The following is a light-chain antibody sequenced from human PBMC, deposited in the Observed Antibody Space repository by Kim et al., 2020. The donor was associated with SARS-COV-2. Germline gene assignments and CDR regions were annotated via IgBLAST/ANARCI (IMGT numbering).Light chain of an antibody. CDR3: KSRDRSGKVV. CDR1: SLRSYY. Sequence: SSELTQDPAVSVALGQTVRITCQGDSLRSYYATWYQQKPGQAPVLVFYANDKRPSGIPDRFSGSSSGNTASLTITGAQAEDEADYYCKSRDRSGKVVFGGGTQLTVL. J-gene: IGLJ2*01. CDR2: AND. V-gene: IGLV3-19*01.